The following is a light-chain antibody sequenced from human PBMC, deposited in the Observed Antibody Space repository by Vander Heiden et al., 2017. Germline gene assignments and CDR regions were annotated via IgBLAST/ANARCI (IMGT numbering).Light chain of an antibody. CDR1: SGHSSYA. Sequence: LVLPPSPSASPSLSASVKLTCTLSSGHSSYAIAWHQQQPEKGPRYLMKLNSDGSHSKGDGIPDRFSGSSSGAERYLTISSLQSEDEADYYCQTWGTGIRVFGGGTKLTVL. V-gene: IGLV4-69*01. CDR2: LNSDGSH. J-gene: IGLJ2*01. CDR3: QTWGTGIRV.